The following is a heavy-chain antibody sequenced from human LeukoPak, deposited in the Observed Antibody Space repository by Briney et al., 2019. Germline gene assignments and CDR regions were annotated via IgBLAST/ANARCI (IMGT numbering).Heavy chain of an antibody. Sequence: SVKVSCKASGGTFSSYAISWVRQAPGQGLEWMGRIIPILGIANYAQKFQGRVTITADKSTSTAYMELSSLRSEDTAVYYCARDPFHRDILTGNYNNWFDPWGQGTLVTVSS. CDR2: IIPILGIA. D-gene: IGHD3-9*01. V-gene: IGHV1-69*04. CDR1: GGTFSSYA. CDR3: ARDPFHRDILTGNYNNWFDP. J-gene: IGHJ5*02.